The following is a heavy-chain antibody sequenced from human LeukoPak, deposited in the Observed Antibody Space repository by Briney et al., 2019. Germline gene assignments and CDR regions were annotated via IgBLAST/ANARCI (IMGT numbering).Heavy chain of an antibody. CDR3: AKDPVVVVVAATPSYFDY. D-gene: IGHD2-15*01. CDR1: GFTFSSYA. Sequence: GGSLRLSCAASGFTFSSYAMSWVRQAPGKGLEWASAISGSGGSTYYADSVKGRFTISRDNSKNTLYLQMNSLRAEDTAVYYCAKDPVVVVVAATPSYFDYWGQGTLVTVSS. J-gene: IGHJ4*02. CDR2: ISGSGGST. V-gene: IGHV3-23*01.